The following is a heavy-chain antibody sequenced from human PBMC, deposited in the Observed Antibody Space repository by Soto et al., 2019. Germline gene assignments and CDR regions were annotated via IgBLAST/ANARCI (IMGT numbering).Heavy chain of an antibody. J-gene: IGHJ6*02. D-gene: IGHD3-10*01. CDR1: GFTFSSYS. V-gene: IGHV3-21*01. CDR3: ERDEDAYWYGGYYYYGMDV. Sequence: GWLRRSCAASGFTFSSYSMNWVRQAPGKGLEWVSSISSSSSYIYYADSVKVRFTISRDNAKNSLYLQMNSLRAEDTAVYYCERDEDAYWYGGYYYYGMDVWGQGTKVTVYS. CDR2: ISSSSSYI.